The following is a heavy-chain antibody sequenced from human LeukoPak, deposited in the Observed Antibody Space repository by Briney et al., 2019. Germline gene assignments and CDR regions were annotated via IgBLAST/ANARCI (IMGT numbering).Heavy chain of an antibody. J-gene: IGHJ4*02. V-gene: IGHV3-23*01. CDR1: GFTFSSYV. Sequence: GGSLRLSCAASGFTFSSYVMSWVRQAPGKGLEWVSGISGRGSSTYYADSVKGRFTISRDNSKNTLYLQMNSLRAQDKAIHYCWIQPGDFYGWNNGQDFFDYWGQGTLVTVSS. CDR2: ISGRGSST. CDR3: WIQPGDFYGWNNGQDFFDY. D-gene: IGHD1/OR15-1a*01.